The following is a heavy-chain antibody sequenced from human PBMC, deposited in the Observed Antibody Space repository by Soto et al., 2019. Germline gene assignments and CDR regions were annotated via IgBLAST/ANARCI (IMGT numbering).Heavy chain of an antibody. Sequence: QVQLVESGGGVVQPGRSLRLSCAASGFTFSYSGMHWVRQAPGKGLEWVAVISYDGSTKYYADSVKGRFTISRDNSKNTLYLEMTSLGADDPAVYYCPGEVASGYWGQGTLVTVSS. CDR3: PGEVASGY. V-gene: IGHV3-30*03. D-gene: IGHD2-21*01. CDR2: ISYDGSTK. J-gene: IGHJ4*02. CDR1: GFTFSYSG.